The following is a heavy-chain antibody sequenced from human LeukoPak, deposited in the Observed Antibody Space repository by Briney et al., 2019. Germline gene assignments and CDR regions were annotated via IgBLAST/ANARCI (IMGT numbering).Heavy chain of an antibody. J-gene: IGHJ4*02. Sequence: GGSLRLSCAASGFAFSSYAMSWVRQAPGKGLEWVSAISGSGGSTYYADSVKGRFTISRDNSKNTLYLQMNSLRAEDTAVYYCATDARDGYNVNYWGQGTLVTVSS. CDR1: GFAFSSYA. D-gene: IGHD5-24*01. CDR3: ATDARDGYNVNY. V-gene: IGHV3-23*01. CDR2: ISGSGGST.